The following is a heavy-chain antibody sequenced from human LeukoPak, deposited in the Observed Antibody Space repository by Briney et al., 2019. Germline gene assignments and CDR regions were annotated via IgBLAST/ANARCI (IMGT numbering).Heavy chain of an antibody. CDR3: ARGSGNHYYGDSLDY. D-gene: IGHD4-17*01. Sequence: SETLSLTCTVSGGSISSGDYYWSWIRQPPGKGLEWIGYIYYSGSTYYNPSLKSRVTISVDTSKNQFSLKLSSVTAADTAVYYCARGSGNHYYGDSLDYWGQGTLVTVSS. CDR1: GGSISSGDYY. J-gene: IGHJ4*02. V-gene: IGHV4-30-4*02. CDR2: IYYSGST.